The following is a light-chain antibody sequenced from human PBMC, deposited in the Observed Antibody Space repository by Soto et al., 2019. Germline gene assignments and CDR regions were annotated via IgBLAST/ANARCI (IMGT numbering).Light chain of an antibody. CDR2: EGS. V-gene: IGLV2-23*01. Sequence: QSALTQPASVSGSPGQSITISCTGTSSDVGSYNLVSWYQQHPGKAPKLMIYEGSKRPSGVSNRVSASKSGNTASLRISGLQAEDEADYYCCSYAGGITFNVFGTGTKLTVL. CDR3: CSYAGGITFNV. J-gene: IGLJ1*01. CDR1: SSDVGSYNL.